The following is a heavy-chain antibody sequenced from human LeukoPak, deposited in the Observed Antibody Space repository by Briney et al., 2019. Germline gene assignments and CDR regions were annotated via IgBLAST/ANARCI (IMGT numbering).Heavy chain of an antibody. CDR1: GYTFTSYD. Sequence: ASVKVSCKASGYTFTSYDINWVRQATGQGLEWMGWMNPNSGNTGYAQKFQGRVTITRNTSISTAYMELSSLRSEDTAVYYCARTAPYMYYYDSSAFDYWGQGTLVTVSS. CDR3: ARTAPYMYYYDSSAFDY. CDR2: MNPNSGNT. D-gene: IGHD3-22*01. J-gene: IGHJ4*02. V-gene: IGHV1-8*03.